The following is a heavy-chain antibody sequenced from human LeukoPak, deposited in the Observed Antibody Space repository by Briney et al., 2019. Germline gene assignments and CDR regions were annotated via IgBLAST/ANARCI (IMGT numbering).Heavy chain of an antibody. V-gene: IGHV4-61*02. CDR1: GGSISSGSYY. CDR2: IYTSGST. D-gene: IGHD2-2*01. CDR3: ARGGGGVVVPAATLFDY. J-gene: IGHJ4*02. Sequence: PSQTLSLTCTVSGGSISSGSYYWSWIRQPAGKGLEWIGRIYTSGSTNYNPSLKSRVTISVDTSKNQFSLKLSSVTAADTAVYYCARGGGGVVVPAATLFDYWGQGTLVTVSS.